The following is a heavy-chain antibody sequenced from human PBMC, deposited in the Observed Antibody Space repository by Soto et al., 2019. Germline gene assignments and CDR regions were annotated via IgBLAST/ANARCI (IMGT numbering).Heavy chain of an antibody. V-gene: IGHV3-30-3*01. D-gene: IGHD3-22*01. CDR1: GFTFSTSV. CDR2: ISHDGNNK. J-gene: IGHJ1*01. CDR3: AREDESSGYAGTFHH. Sequence: HPGGSLRLSCAASGFTFSTSVIHWVRQAPGQGLEWVALISHDGNNKQYGDSVTGRFTISRDNSKNTLSLQMDSLRVEDTALYYCAREDESSGYAGTFHHWGQG.